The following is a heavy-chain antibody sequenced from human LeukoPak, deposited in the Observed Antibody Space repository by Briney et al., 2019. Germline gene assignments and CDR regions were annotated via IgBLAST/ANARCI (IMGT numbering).Heavy chain of an antibody. CDR2: INPSGGST. V-gene: IGHV1-46*01. D-gene: IGHD3-22*01. CDR1: GYTFTSYY. J-gene: IGHJ4*02. CDR3: ATLDSSGYWNY. Sequence: ASVKVSCKASGYTFTSYYMHWVRQAPGQGLEWMGIINPSGGSTSYAQKFQGRVTMTEDTSTDTAYMELSSLRSEDTAVYYCATLDSSGYWNYWGQGTLVTVSS.